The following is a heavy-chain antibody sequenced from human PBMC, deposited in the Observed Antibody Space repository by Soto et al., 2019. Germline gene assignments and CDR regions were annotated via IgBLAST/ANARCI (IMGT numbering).Heavy chain of an antibody. CDR2: INHSGST. D-gene: IGHD3-3*01. J-gene: IGHJ6*03. CDR3: ATTHDFWSGYYRDYYYYMDV. V-gene: IGHV4-34*01. CDR1: CGSFSGYY. Sequence: SETLSLTCAVYCGSFSGYYWSWIRQPPGKGLEWIGEINHSGSTNYNPSLKSRVTISVDTSKNQFSLKLSSVTAADTAVYYCATTHDFWSGYYRDYYYYMDVWGKGTTVTVSS.